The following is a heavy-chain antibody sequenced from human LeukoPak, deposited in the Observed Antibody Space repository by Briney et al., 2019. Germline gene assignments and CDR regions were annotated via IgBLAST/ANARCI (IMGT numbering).Heavy chain of an antibody. CDR1: GFTFSNYG. J-gene: IGHJ4*02. V-gene: IGHV3-21*01. CDR2: AGTSSSYI. Sequence: GGSLRLSCAASGFTFSNYGMHWVRQAPGKGLEWVSSAGTSSSYIYYADSVKGRFTISRDNAKNSLYLQMNSLRAEDTAVYYCARDLHWAFDYWGQGTLVTVSS. D-gene: IGHD3-16*01. CDR3: ARDLHWAFDY.